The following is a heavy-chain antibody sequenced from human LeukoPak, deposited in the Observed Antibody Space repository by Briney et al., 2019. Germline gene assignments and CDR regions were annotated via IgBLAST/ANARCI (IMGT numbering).Heavy chain of an antibody. J-gene: IGHJ5*02. Sequence: ASVKVPCKAPGYTFSSYGITWVRQAPGQGLEWMGWISTYNGNTNYAQKLQGRVTMTTDTSTSTAYMELRSLRSDDTAVYYCARISGSYYADWFDPWGQGTLVTVSS. CDR1: GYTFSSYG. CDR2: ISTYNGNT. CDR3: ARISGSYYADWFDP. D-gene: IGHD1-26*01. V-gene: IGHV1-18*01.